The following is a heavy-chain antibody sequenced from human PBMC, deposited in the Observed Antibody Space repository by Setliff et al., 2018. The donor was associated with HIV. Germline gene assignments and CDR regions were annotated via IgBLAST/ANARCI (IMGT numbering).Heavy chain of an antibody. CDR3: ARTDWARTDYYYYYGMDV. J-gene: IGHJ6*02. D-gene: IGHD3-9*01. CDR2: FYYSGST. CDR1: GDSISRSRYY. Sequence: SETLSLTCSVSGDSISRSRYYWGWIRQPPGKGLEWTGSFYYSGSTSYNPSLKSRVTISVDTSKNQFSLKLSSVTAADTAVYYCARTDWARTDYYYYYGMDVWGQGTTVTVSS. V-gene: IGHV4-39*07.